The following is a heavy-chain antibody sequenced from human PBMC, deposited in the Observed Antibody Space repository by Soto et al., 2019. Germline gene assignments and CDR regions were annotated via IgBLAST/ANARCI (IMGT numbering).Heavy chain of an antibody. D-gene: IGHD1-26*01. V-gene: IGHV3-53*04. J-gene: IGHJ6*03. Sequence: PGGSLRLSCAASGFTVSSNYMSWVRQAPGKGLERVSVIYSGGSTYYADSVKGRFTVSRHNSKNTLYLQMNSLRAEDSAVYYCASGTKDGYYYYMDVWGKGTTVTVSS. CDR1: GFTVSSNY. CDR2: IYSGGST. CDR3: ASGTKDGYYYYMDV.